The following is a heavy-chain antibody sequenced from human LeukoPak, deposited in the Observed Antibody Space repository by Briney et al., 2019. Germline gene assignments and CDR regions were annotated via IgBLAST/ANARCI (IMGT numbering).Heavy chain of an antibody. CDR2: IYYSGST. Sequence: SETLSLTCTVSGGSIGSNNYYWGWIRQPPGKGLEWIGSIYYSGSTYNNPSLKSRVTISVDTTKNQFSLKLTSVTAADTAVYYCASSPSGYWWNFDCWGQGTLVTVSS. CDR1: GGSIGSNNYY. D-gene: IGHD3-22*01. J-gene: IGHJ4*02. V-gene: IGHV4-39*01. CDR3: ASSPSGYWWNFDC.